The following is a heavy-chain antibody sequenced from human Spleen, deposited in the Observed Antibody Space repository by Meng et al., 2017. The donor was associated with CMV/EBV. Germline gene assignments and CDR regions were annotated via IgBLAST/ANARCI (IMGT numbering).Heavy chain of an antibody. CDR3: ARGGQQLVRRYFDY. J-gene: IGHJ4*02. Sequence: ASVKVSCKASGYTFTDYRIHWVRQAPGQGLVWLGWINPNSGGTNSPQRFQGRVTMTRDTSISTAYMELSRLRSDDTAVYYCARGGQQLVRRYFDYWGQGTLVTVSS. CDR2: INPNSGGT. CDR1: GYTFTDYR. D-gene: IGHD6-13*01. V-gene: IGHV1-2*02.